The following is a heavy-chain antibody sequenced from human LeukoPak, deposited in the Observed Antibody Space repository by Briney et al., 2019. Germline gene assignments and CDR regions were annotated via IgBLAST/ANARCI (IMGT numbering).Heavy chain of an antibody. CDR3: ARVTYYYDSSGATTFDY. Sequence: GASVKVSCKASGYTFTGYYMHWVRQAPGQGLEWMGWINPNSGGTNYAQKFQGRVTMTRDTSISTAYMELSRLRSDDTAVYYCARVTYYYDSSGATTFDYWGQGTLVTVSS. J-gene: IGHJ4*02. CDR2: INPNSGGT. D-gene: IGHD3-22*01. V-gene: IGHV1-2*02. CDR1: GYTFTGYY.